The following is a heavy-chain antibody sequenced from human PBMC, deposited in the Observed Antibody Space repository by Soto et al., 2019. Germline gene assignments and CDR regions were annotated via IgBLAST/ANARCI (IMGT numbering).Heavy chain of an antibody. Sequence: HPGESLRLSCAVSGFTFSSSEMYWVRQAPGKGLEWISYIHPSGQPIFYADSVKGRFTISRDNANNSLFLQMNSLRAEDTAVYYCARRASRWGQGTMVTVSS. V-gene: IGHV3-48*03. J-gene: IGHJ3*01. D-gene: IGHD1-26*01. CDR1: GFTFSSSE. CDR3: ARRASR. CDR2: IHPSGQPI.